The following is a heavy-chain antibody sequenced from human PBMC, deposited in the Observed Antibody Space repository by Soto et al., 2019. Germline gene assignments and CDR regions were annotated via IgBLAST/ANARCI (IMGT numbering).Heavy chain of an antibody. D-gene: IGHD5-12*01. Sequence: ASVKVSCKASGYTFTSYGISWVRQAPGQGLEWMGWINPNSGGTNYAQKFQGWVTMTRDTSISTAYMELSRLRSDDTAVYYCAIQGVATSTGAFDYWGQGTLVTVSS. V-gene: IGHV1-2*04. J-gene: IGHJ4*02. CDR3: AIQGVATSTGAFDY. CDR1: GYTFTSYG. CDR2: INPNSGGT.